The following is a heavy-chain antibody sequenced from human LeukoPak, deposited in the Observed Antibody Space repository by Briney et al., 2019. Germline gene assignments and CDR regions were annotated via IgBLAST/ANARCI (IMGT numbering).Heavy chain of an antibody. CDR1: GGTFSSYV. CDR3: ARALLRYCSSTSCYWFDP. D-gene: IGHD2-2*01. J-gene: IGHJ5*02. CDR2: IIPIFGTA. V-gene: IGHV1-69*13. Sequence: ASVKVSCKASGGTFSSYVISWVRQAPGQGLEWMGGIIPIFGTANYAQKFQGRVTITADESTSTAYMELSSLRSEDTAVYYCARALLRYCSSTSCYWFDPLGPGNPGHRLL.